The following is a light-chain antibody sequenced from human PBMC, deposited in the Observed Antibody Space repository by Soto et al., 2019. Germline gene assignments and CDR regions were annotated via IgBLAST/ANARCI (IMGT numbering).Light chain of an antibody. V-gene: IGLV2-11*01. Sequence: QSALTQPRSVSGSPGQSVTISCTGTSSDVGGYNYVSWYQQHPGKAPKVMIYDVSARPSGVPARFSGSKSGNTASLTISGLQAEDEADYYCCSYAGSPRYVFGTGTKVTVL. CDR2: DVS. CDR3: CSYAGSPRYV. CDR1: SSDVGGYNY. J-gene: IGLJ1*01.